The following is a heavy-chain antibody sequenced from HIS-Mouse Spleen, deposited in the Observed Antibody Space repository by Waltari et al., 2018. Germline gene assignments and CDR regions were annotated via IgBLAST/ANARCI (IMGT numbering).Heavy chain of an antibody. CDR2: IYYSGST. V-gene: IGHV4-31*03. Sequence: QVQLQESGPGLVKPSQTLSLTCTVPGGSISSGGSYCIWLRQPPGQGLAWIGYIYYSGSTYYNPSLKSRVTISVDTSKNQFSLKLSSVTAADTAVYYCARSPYYDFWSGYSDNWFDPWGQGTLVTVSS. CDR1: GGSISSGGSY. J-gene: IGHJ5*02. CDR3: ARSPYYDFWSGYSDNWFDP. D-gene: IGHD3-3*01.